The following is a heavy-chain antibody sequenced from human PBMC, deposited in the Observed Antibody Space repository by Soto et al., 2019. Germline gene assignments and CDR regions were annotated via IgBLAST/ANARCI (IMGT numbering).Heavy chain of an antibody. CDR1: GYTFSNYG. CDR2: ISDYNGNT. J-gene: IGHJ6*02. D-gene: IGHD3-10*01. V-gene: IGHV1-18*01. Sequence: QVQLVQSGAEVRKPGASVKVSCKASGYTFSNYGLSWVRQAPGQGLEWMGWISDYNGNTHYAQKFQGRLIMTTDTATPTAYVEFRTLTSDDTAVYFCARAGYYSGSGTYSPLRYYGMDVWGQGTTVTVSS. CDR3: ARAGYYSGSGTYSPLRYYGMDV.